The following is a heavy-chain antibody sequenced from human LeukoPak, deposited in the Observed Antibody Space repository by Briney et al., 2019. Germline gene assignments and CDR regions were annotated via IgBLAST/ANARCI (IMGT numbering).Heavy chain of an antibody. V-gene: IGHV3-7*01. D-gene: IGHD6-19*01. Sequence: PGGSLRLSCAASGFTFSSYWMSWVRQAPGKGLEWVANIKQDGSEKYYVDSVKGRFTISRDNAKNSLYLQMNSLRAKDTAGYYCARDGIAVAGNGNWFDPWGQGTLVTVSS. CDR3: ARDGIAVAGNGNWFDP. J-gene: IGHJ5*02. CDR1: GFTFSSYW. CDR2: IKQDGSEK.